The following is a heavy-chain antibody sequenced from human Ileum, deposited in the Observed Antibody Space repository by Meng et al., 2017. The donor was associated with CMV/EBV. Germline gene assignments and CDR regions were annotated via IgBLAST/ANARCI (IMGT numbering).Heavy chain of an antibody. V-gene: IGHV4-30-4*08. J-gene: IGHJ4*02. D-gene: IGHD6-13*01. CDR2: IYYSGTT. CDR1: GGSISSGDYY. Sequence: LQEPGPRLVKPSPTLSLTCSVSGGSISSGDYYWTWIRQPPGKGLEWIGYIYYSGTTYYNPSLKSRVSISVDTSRNQFSLQLSSVTAADTAVYYCARRSSGLFDYWGQGILVTVSS. CDR3: ARRSSGLFDY.